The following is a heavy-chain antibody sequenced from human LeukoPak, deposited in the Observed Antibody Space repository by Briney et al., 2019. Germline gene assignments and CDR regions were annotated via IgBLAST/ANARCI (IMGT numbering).Heavy chain of an antibody. CDR3: ASEITPDYYDSSGFDY. CDR2: IYTSGST. D-gene: IGHD3-22*01. V-gene: IGHV4-61*02. Sequence: SETLSLTCSVSGASISSNTYSWSWIRQPAGKGLEWIGRIYTSGSTNYNPSLKSRVTISVDTSRNQFSLRLISATAAGTAVYYCASEITPDYYDSSGFDYWGQGTLVTVSS. CDR1: GASISSNTYS. J-gene: IGHJ4*02.